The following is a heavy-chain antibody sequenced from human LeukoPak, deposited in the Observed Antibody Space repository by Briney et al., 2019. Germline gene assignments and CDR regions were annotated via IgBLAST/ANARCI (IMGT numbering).Heavy chain of an antibody. Sequence: KSSETLSLTCTVSGGSISSYYWSWIRQPPGKGLEWIGYIYYSGSTNYNPSLKSRVTISVDTSKNQFSLKLSSVTAADTAVYYCARGGVLLWNWFDPWGQGTLVTVSS. J-gene: IGHJ5*02. CDR2: IYYSGST. V-gene: IGHV4-59*01. D-gene: IGHD3-10*01. CDR3: ARGGVLLWNWFDP. CDR1: GGSISSYY.